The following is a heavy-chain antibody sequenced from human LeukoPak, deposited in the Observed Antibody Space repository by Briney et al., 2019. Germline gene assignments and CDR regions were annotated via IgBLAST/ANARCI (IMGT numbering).Heavy chain of an antibody. D-gene: IGHD6-19*01. V-gene: IGHV4-59*10. CDR2: IYTSGST. CDR3: ARGSGSSDFDY. Sequence: SETLSLTCAVYGGSFSGYYWSWIRQPAGKGLEWIGRIYTSGSTNYNPSLKSRVTMSVDTSKNQFSLKLSSVTAADTAVYYCARGSGSSDFDYWGQGTLVTVSS. J-gene: IGHJ4*02. CDR1: GGSFSGYY.